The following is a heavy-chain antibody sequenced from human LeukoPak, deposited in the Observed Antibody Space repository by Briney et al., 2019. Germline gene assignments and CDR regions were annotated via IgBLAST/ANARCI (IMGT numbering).Heavy chain of an antibody. J-gene: IGHJ4*02. CDR2: ISGSGGST. V-gene: IGHV3-23*01. Sequence: GGSLRLSCAASGFTFTSHAMSWVRQAPGKGLEWVSVISGSGGSTYYADSVKGRFTISRDNSKNTLYLQMNSLRAEDTAVYYCAKVQYYDFWSGYYDYWGQGTLVTVSS. CDR3: AKVQYYDFWSGYYDY. D-gene: IGHD3-3*01. CDR1: GFTFTSHA.